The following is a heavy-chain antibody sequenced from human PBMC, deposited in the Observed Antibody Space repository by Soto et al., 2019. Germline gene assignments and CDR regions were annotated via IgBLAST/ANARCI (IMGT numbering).Heavy chain of an antibody. CDR1: GYSFTSYG. V-gene: IGHV5-10-1*01. CDR3: ATLSDNYYDSSGKHYYGMDV. J-gene: IGHJ6*01. CDR2: IDPSDSYT. Sequence: GESLRISCKGSGYSFTSYGISWVLQMPGKGLEAMGRIDPSDSYTNYSPSFQGHVTISADKSISTAYLQWSSLKASDTAMYYCATLSDNYYDSSGKHYYGMDVWGQGTTVTVSS. D-gene: IGHD3-22*01.